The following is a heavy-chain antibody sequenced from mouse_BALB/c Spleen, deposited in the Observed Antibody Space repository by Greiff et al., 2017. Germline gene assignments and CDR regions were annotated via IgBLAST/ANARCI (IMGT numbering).Heavy chain of an antibody. CDR1: GYSITSDYA. Sequence: EVQLVESGPGLVKPSQSLSLTCTVTGYSITSDYAWNWIRQFPGNKLEWMGYISYSGSTSYNPSLKSRISITRDTSKNQFFLQLNSVTTEDTATYYCARCDDYGYYFDYWGQGTTLTVSS. CDR2: ISYSGST. CDR3: ARCDDYGYYFDY. J-gene: IGHJ2*01. D-gene: IGHD1-2*01. V-gene: IGHV3-2*02.